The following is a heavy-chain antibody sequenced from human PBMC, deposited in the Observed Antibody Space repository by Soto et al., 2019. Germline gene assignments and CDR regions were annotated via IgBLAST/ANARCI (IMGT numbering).Heavy chain of an antibody. CDR2: IKSKTDGGTT. CDR3: TTDFLEWLLYRFTRGNY. J-gene: IGHJ4*02. D-gene: IGHD3-3*01. V-gene: IGHV3-15*01. CDR1: GFTFSNAW. Sequence: GGSLRLSCAASGFTFSNAWMSWVRQAPGKGLEWVGRIKSKTDGGTTDYAAPVKGRFTISRDDSKNTLYLQLKSLKTEDTAVYYCTTDFLEWLLYRFTRGNYWGQGTLVTVSS.